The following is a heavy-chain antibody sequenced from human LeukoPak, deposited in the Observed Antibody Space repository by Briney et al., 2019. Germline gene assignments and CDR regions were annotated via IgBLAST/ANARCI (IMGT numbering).Heavy chain of an antibody. J-gene: IGHJ5*02. V-gene: IGHV4-59*08. CDR3: ARYYFDSSAYYSNWFDP. D-gene: IGHD3-22*01. CDR2: IHYSGIA. Sequence: PSETLSLTCTVSLGSFTSYYWSWIRQPPGKGLEWIGYIHYSGIAQYNPSLRSRLTISLDTSKNQFSLKLSSLTAADTAVYYCARYYFDSSAYYSNWFDPWGQGTLVTVSS. CDR1: LGSFTSYY.